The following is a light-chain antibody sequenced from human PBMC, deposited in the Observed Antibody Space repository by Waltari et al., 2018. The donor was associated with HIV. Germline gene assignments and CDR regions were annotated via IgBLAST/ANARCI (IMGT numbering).Light chain of an antibody. Sequence: QSVLTPPPSASGTPGQRVTISCSGSSSNIGSNTVNWYQQLPGTAPKLLIDKDNRRPSGVPDRYAGSKSDTAASLAISGLQSEEEADDYCAAWDDSLNGYVFGTGTKVTVL. CDR3: AAWDDSLNGYV. J-gene: IGLJ1*01. CDR2: KDN. CDR1: SSNIGSNT. V-gene: IGLV1-44*01.